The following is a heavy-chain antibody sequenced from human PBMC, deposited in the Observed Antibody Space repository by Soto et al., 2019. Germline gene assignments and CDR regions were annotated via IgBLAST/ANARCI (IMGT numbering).Heavy chain of an antibody. J-gene: IGHJ5*02. D-gene: IGHD3-10*01. Sequence: NPPETLSLTFTVSGGSISNATYYWGWIRQPPGKGVEVIGSLYYTGNTYCNPSLKSRVTISVDTSKNQFSLNLNSVTAADPAVYYCARQRFSDNWFHXWGQGTLVTVSX. CDR1: GGSISNATYY. V-gene: IGHV4-39*01. CDR3: ARQRFSDNWFHX. CDR2: LYYTGNT.